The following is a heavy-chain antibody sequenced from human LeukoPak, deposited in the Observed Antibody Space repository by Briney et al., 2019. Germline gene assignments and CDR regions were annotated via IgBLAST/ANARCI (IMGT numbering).Heavy chain of an antibody. V-gene: IGHV3-30-3*01. J-gene: IGHJ4*02. D-gene: IGHD6-19*01. CDR3: ASAGSVAVALEMGY. CDR1: GFTFSSYA. CDR2: ISYDGSNE. Sequence: GGSLRLSCAASGFTFSSYAMHWVRQAPGKGLEWVAVISYDGSNEYYADSVKGRFTISRDNSKNTLYLQMNSLRAEDTAVYYCASAGSVAVALEMGYWGQGTLVTVSS.